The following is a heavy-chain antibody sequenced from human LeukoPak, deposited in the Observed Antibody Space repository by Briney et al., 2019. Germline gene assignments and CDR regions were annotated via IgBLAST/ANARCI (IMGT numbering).Heavy chain of an antibody. Sequence: AGGSLRLSCAASGFTFSSFTMNWVRQAPGKGLEWVSSISSSSTYIYYADSVKGRFTISRDNAKNSLYLQMNSLRAEDTAVYYCARDLERFTSLVGWFDPWGQGTLVTVSS. CDR3: ARDLERFTSLVGWFDP. V-gene: IGHV3-21*04. CDR2: ISSSSTYI. J-gene: IGHJ5*02. CDR1: GFTFSSFT. D-gene: IGHD2-2*01.